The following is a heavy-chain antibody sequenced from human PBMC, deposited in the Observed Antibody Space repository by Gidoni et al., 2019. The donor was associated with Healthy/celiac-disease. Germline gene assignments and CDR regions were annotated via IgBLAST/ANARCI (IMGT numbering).Heavy chain of an antibody. CDR1: GVTSDDYA. D-gene: IGHD3-10*01. CDR3: AKDTTPYGSGRPCMDV. Sequence: EVQLVESGGGLVQPGRSRRLSCEAAGVTSDDYAMHWVRQAPGQGLGWVSGISCNSGSIGYAASVKGLFTISRHNAKNSLYLQMHSLRADDPALYSCAKDTTPYGSGRPCMDVWGPGTTVTVSS. V-gene: IGHV3-9*02. CDR2: ISCNSGSI. J-gene: IGHJ6*02.